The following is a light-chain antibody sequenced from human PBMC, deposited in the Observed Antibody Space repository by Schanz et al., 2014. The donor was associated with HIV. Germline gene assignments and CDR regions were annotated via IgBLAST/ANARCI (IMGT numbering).Light chain of an antibody. Sequence: QAVVTQEPSLTVSPGGTVTLTCDSSTGAVTSDHFPYWFQQKPGQAPRALIYSTTYRHSWTPARFSGSLLGGKAALTLSGVQPEDEAEYYCLLTYGGTQVFGGGTKLTVL. J-gene: IGLJ3*02. CDR1: TGAVTSDHF. V-gene: IGLV7-43*01. CDR2: STT. CDR3: LLTYGGTQV.